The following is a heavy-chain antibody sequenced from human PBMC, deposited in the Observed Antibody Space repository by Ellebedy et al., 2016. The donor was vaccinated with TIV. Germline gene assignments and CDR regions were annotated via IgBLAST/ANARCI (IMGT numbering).Heavy chain of an antibody. Sequence: SETLSLTCAVYGGSFSGHYWTWIRQPPGKGLEWIGEINHSGSTKNNPSLKSRVTISIDTSKNQFSLRLTSVTAADTAVYFCASMVVATMGASDIWGQGTMVTVSS. CDR2: INHSGST. CDR3: ASMVVATMGASDI. V-gene: IGHV4-34*01. D-gene: IGHD3-22*01. J-gene: IGHJ3*02. CDR1: GGSFSGHY.